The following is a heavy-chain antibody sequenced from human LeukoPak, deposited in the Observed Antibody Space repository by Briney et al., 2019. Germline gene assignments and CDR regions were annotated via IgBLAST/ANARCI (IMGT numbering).Heavy chain of an antibody. J-gene: IGHJ4*02. V-gene: IGHV3-30*18. CDR1: GFTFSSYG. D-gene: IGHD2-8*01. Sequence: GRPLRLSCAASGFTFSSYGMHWVRQAPGKGLEWVAVISYDGSNKYYADSVKGRFTISRDNSKNTLYLQMNSLRAEDTAVYYCAKEGYCTNGVCASFDYWGQGTLVTVSS. CDR2: ISYDGSNK. CDR3: AKEGYCTNGVCASFDY.